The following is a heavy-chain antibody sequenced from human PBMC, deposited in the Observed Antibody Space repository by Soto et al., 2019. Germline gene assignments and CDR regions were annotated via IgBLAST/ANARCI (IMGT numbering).Heavy chain of an antibody. V-gene: IGHV4-59*01. CDR2: IYYSGST. CDR3: AGMTGRYYYYYYGMDV. D-gene: IGHD3-9*01. J-gene: IGHJ6*02. CDR1: GGSISSYY. Sequence: SETLSLTCTVSGGSISSYYWSWIRQPPGKGLEWIGYIYYSGSTNYNPSLKRRVTISVDTSKNQFSLKLSSVTAADTAVYYCAGMTGRYYYYYYGMDVWGQGTTVTVSS.